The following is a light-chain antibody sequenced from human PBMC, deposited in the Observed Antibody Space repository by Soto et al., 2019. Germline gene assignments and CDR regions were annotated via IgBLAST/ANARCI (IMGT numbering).Light chain of an antibody. V-gene: IGKV1-39*01. CDR1: QTISRS. J-gene: IGKJ1*01. Sequence: DIHMTQSQSSLSASVGDRVTITCRASQTISRSLNWYQQKPGKVPKVLIYVASSLESGVPPRFSGSGSGTDFTLTISSLQPEDFATYYCQQSYTTPRTFGQGTKVDIK. CDR2: VAS. CDR3: QQSYTTPRT.